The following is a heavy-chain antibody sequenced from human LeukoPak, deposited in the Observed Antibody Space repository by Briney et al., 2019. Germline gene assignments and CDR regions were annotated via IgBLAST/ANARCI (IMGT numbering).Heavy chain of an antibody. Sequence: GASVKVSCKASGGTFSSYAISWVRQAPGQGLEWMGGIIPIFGTANYAQKFQGRVTITTDESTSTAYMELSSLRSEDTAVYYCASAAPRGIVATHGYYFDYWGQGTLVSVSS. CDR2: IIPIFGTA. V-gene: IGHV1-69*05. J-gene: IGHJ4*02. D-gene: IGHD5-12*01. CDR3: ASAAPRGIVATHGYYFDY. CDR1: GGTFSSYA.